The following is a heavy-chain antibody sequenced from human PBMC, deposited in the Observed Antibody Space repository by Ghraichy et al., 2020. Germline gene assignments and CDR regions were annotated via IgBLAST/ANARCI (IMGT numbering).Heavy chain of an antibody. CDR2: ISSGISTI. J-gene: IGHJ4*02. CDR1: GFTFSSYD. V-gene: IGHV3-48*02. Sequence: GGSLRLSCAASGFTFSSYDMNWVRQAPGKGLEWVSYISSGISTIYYADSVKGRFTISRDNARNSLYLQMNSLRDEDTAVYYCAREGSTTVTSGEDLDQWGQGTLVTVSS. D-gene: IGHD4-17*01. CDR3: AREGSTTVTSGEDLDQ.